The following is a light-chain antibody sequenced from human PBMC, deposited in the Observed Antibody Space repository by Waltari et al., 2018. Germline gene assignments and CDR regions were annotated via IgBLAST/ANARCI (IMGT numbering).Light chain of an antibody. Sequence: NVLTQSPDTLSLSPGETATLSCRASQSVGDRGLAWYQQKPGQSPRLLIYAASNRASGISDRFSGSGSGRDFTLTISSLEPEDFAVYYCHQYGSAPLFGGGTKVEIK. J-gene: IGKJ4*01. CDR1: QSVGDRG. V-gene: IGKV3-20*01. CDR2: AAS. CDR3: HQYGSAPL.